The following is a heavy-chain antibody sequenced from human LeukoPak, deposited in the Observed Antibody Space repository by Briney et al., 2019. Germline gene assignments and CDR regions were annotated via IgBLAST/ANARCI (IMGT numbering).Heavy chain of an antibody. CDR1: GYTFTNNF. CDR2: INPSGDNT. J-gene: IGHJ4*02. CDR3: ARDNPYYSL. D-gene: IGHD1-26*01. Sequence: ASVKVSCKASGYTFTNNFMHWVRQAPGQGLEWIGIINPSGDNTWYAQKFQGRVTMTRDTSISTAYMELSRLRSDDTAVYYCARDNPYYSLWGQGTLVTVSS. V-gene: IGHV1-46*01.